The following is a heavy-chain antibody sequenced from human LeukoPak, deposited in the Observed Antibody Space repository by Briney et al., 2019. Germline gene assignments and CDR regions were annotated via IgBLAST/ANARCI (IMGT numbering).Heavy chain of an antibody. J-gene: IGHJ4*02. CDR3: AHLVVTIDWRSYFDY. D-gene: IGHD3-9*01. CDR2: IYYNDDK. Sequence: SGPTLVKPPQTLTLTCTFSDFSLSTPGMGVGWIRQPPGKALEWLPFIYYNDDKRYSPSLRSRLTITRDTSKNQVVLAMTNMDPVDTATYYCAHLVVTIDWRSYFDYWGRGALVTVSS. CDR1: DFSLSTPGMG. V-gene: IGHV2-5*01.